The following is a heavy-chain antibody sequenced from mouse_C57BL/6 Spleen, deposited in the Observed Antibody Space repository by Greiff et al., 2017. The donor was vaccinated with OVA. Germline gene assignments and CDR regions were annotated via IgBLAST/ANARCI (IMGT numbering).Heavy chain of an antibody. D-gene: IGHD2-2*01. V-gene: IGHV1-72*01. J-gene: IGHJ3*01. CDR1: GYTFSSYW. CDR2: IDPDSGGT. Sequence: VQLQQPGAELVKPGASVKLSCTASGYTFSSYWMHWVRQRPGRGLEWIGWIDPDSGGTKYNEKFKSKATLTVDKPSSTAYMQLSSLTSEDSAVYYCASGVTGGFAYWGQGTLVTVSA. CDR3: ASGVTGGFAY.